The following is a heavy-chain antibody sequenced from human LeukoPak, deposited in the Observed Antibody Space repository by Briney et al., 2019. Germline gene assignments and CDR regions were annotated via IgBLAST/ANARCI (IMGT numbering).Heavy chain of an antibody. Sequence: PGGSLRLSCAASGFTFSSYSMNWVRQAPGKGLEWVSSLSSSSSYIYYADSVKGRFTISRDNAKNSLYLQMNSLRAEDTAVYYCAKDPRRYSRTGGYFDYWGQGTLVTVSS. J-gene: IGHJ4*02. V-gene: IGHV3-21*01. CDR1: GFTFSSYS. CDR3: AKDPRRYSRTGGYFDY. D-gene: IGHD6-13*01. CDR2: LSSSSSYI.